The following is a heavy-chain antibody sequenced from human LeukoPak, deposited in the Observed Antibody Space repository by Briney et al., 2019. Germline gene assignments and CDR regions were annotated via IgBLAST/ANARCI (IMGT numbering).Heavy chain of an antibody. CDR3: ARAIAVAGSYYYYMDV. D-gene: IGHD6-19*01. V-gene: IGHV3-7*04. J-gene: IGHJ6*03. CDR1: GFTFSRYW. Sequence: GGFLRLSCAASGFTFSRYWMSWVRQAPGKGLEWVANIKQDGSEKYYVDSVKGRFAISRDNAKNSLYLQMNSLRAEDTAVYYCARAIAVAGSYYYYMDVWGKGTTVTVSS. CDR2: IKQDGSEK.